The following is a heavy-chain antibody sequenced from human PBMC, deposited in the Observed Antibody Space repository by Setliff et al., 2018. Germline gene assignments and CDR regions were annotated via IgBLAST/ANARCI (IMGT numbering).Heavy chain of an antibody. CDR1: GVSVNSLTW. V-gene: IGHV4-4*02. D-gene: IGHD2-2*01. J-gene: IGHJ4*02. CDR2: IYHDGNTKFNPSV. Sequence: SETLSLTCAVSGVSVNSLTWCSWVRQTPGKGLEWIGFIYHDGNTKFNPSVNYNPSLKSRITMSIDKSKNQFSLNLRSVTAADTAVYYCTRGGERYHTANWGQGALVTVSS. CDR3: TRGGERYHTAN.